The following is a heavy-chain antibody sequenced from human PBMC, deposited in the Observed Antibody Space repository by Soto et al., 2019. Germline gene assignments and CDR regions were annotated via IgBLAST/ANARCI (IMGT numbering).Heavy chain of an antibody. Sequence: PGGSLRLSCAASGFTFSDYYMSWVRQAPGKGLEWVSYISSSGSTIYYADSVKGRFTISRDNAKNSLYLQMNSLRAEDTAVYYCARFRRYDILTGPMGDYWGQGTLVTVSS. CDR1: GFTFSDYY. J-gene: IGHJ4*02. D-gene: IGHD3-9*01. CDR3: ARFRRYDILTGPMGDY. V-gene: IGHV3-11*01. CDR2: ISSSGSTI.